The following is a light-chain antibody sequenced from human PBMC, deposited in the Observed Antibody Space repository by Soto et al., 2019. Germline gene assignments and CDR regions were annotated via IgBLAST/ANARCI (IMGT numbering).Light chain of an antibody. CDR2: EVT. V-gene: IGLV2-14*01. J-gene: IGLJ3*02. CDR3: SSFTTSNPWV. Sequence: QSVLTQPASVSGSPGQSIAISCTGTSSDVGKYSDVSWFQQYPGTAPKLMIYEVTNRPSGVSNRFSGSKSGNTASLTISGLQPEDEADYYCSSFTTSNPWVFGGGTKLTVL. CDR1: SSDVGKYSD.